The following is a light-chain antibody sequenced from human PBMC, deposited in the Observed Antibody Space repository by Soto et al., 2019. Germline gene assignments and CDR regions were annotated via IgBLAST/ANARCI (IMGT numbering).Light chain of an antibody. J-gene: IGKJ4*01. CDR2: GAS. Sequence: EIVMTQSPATLSVSPGERASLSCRASQSVRSDLAWYQHKPGQAPRLLIYGASTRATGIPVRFSGSGSGTEFTLTISSLQSEDFAVYYCQHYNNRPLTFGGGTKVDI. CDR3: QHYNNRPLT. V-gene: IGKV3-15*01. CDR1: QSVRSD.